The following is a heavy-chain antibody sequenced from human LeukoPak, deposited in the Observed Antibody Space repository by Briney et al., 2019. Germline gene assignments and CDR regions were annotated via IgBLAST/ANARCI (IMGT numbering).Heavy chain of an antibody. CDR1: GFTFSSYW. J-gene: IGHJ4*02. D-gene: IGHD3-22*01. V-gene: IGHV3-7*01. Sequence: GGSLRLSCAASGFTFSSYWMSWVRQAPGKGLEWVANIKQDGSEKYYVDSVKGRFTISRDNAKNSLYLQMNSLRAEDTAVYYCARPNTLHYYDSSGEFDYWGQGTLVTVSS. CDR3: ARPNTLHYYDSSGEFDY. CDR2: IKQDGSEK.